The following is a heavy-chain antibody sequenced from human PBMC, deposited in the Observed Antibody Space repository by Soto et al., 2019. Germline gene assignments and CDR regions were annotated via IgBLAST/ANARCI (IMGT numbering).Heavy chain of an antibody. CDR2: ISYTGST. D-gene: IGHD3-16*01. CDR1: GASISSYY. V-gene: IGHV4-59*01. J-gene: IGHJ6*02. Sequence: QVQLQESGPGLVKPSETLSLTCTVSGASISSYYWSWIRQPPGKRLEWIGYISYTGSTNYNPSLKSRVTISADTSKNQFSLILSSVTAADTAVYYCVRGGGGSDYYYGMDVWGQGTTVTVSS. CDR3: VRGGGGSDYYYGMDV.